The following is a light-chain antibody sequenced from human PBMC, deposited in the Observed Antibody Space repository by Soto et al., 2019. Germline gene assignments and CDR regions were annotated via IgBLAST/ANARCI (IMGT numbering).Light chain of an antibody. CDR2: DDS. J-gene: IGLJ3*02. V-gene: IGLV3-21*02. CDR3: QVWDPRSDHWV. CDR1: NIGTRS. Sequence: SYELTQPPSVSVAPGQTATIPCGGYNIGTRSVHWYQQKPGQAPVLVVYDDSDRPSGIPERFSVSNSGNTAPLTISGVEAGDEADYYCQVWDPRSDHWVFGEGTKLTVL.